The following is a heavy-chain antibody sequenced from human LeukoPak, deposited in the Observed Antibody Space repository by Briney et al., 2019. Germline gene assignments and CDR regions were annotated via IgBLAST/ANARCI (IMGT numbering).Heavy chain of an antibody. V-gene: IGHV4-4*07. Sequence: PSETLSLTCSVSGGFISSYYWSWIRQSAGKGLEWIGRIYSSGSANYNPSLKSRVTMSVDTSKNQFPLRLSSVTAADTAVYYCANYNYESSGYSYFGNWGQGIVVIVSS. CDR3: ANYNYESSGYSYFGN. CDR2: IYSSGSA. J-gene: IGHJ4*02. D-gene: IGHD3-22*01. CDR1: GGFISSYY.